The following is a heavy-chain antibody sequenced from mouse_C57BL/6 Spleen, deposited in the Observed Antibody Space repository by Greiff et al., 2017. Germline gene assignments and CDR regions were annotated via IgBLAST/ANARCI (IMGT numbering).Heavy chain of an antibody. CDR3: ARSGKNYFDY. CDR2: INPSTGGT. D-gene: IGHD2-1*01. V-gene: IGHV1-42*01. CDR1: DYSFPGYY. Sequence: VQLLQSGPDLVKPGASVKISCKASDYSFPGYYMNWVKQSPEKSLEWIGAINPSTGGTPYHQTIKTQSTLTVDKSSSTAYMPLKSLTSEDSAVYYFARSGKNYFDYWGQGTTLTVSS. J-gene: IGHJ2*01.